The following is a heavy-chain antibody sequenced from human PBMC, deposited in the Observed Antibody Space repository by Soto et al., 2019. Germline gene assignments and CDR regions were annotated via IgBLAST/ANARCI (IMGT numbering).Heavy chain of an antibody. V-gene: IGHV1-69*06. Sequence: GASVKVSCKASGGTFSSYAISWVRQAPGQGLEWMGGIIPIFGTANYAQKFQGRVTITADKSTSTAYMELSSLRSEDTAVYYCARSGYSYGPMYYFDYWGQGTLVTVSS. CDR3: ARSGYSYGPMYYFDY. CDR2: IIPIFGTA. J-gene: IGHJ4*02. D-gene: IGHD5-18*01. CDR1: GGTFSSYA.